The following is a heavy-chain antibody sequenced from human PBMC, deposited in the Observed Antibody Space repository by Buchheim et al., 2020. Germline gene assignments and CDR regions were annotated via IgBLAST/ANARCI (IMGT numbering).Heavy chain of an antibody. D-gene: IGHD6-19*01. V-gene: IGHV3-23*04. CDR1: GFTFSSYS. CDR3: AKGLVSGVAGYYYYYGMDV. Sequence: EVQLVESGGGLVQPGGSLRLSCAASGFTFSSYSMNWVRQAPGKGLEWVSAISGSGGSTYYADSVKGRFTISRDNSKNTLYLQMNSLRAEDTAVYYCAKGLVSGVAGYYYYYGMDVWGQGTT. J-gene: IGHJ6*02. CDR2: ISGSGGST.